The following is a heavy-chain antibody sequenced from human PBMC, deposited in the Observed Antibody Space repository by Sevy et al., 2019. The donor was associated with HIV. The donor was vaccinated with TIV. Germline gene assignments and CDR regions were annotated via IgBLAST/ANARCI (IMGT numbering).Heavy chain of an antibody. CDR1: GFTFSSYG. CDR2: IWYDGSNK. D-gene: IGHD4-17*01. CDR3: ARGQDYGPFDY. V-gene: IGHV3-33*01. J-gene: IGHJ4*02. Sequence: GGSLRLSCAASGFTFSSYGMHWVRQAPGKGLEWVAVIWYDGSNKYYADSVKGRFTISRDNSKNTLYLQMNSLRAEDTTVYYCARGQDYGPFDYWGQGTLVTVSS.